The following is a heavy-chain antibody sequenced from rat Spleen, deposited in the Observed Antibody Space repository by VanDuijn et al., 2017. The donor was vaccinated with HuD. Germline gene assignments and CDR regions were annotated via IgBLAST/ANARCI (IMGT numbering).Heavy chain of an antibody. D-gene: IGHD1-11*01. Sequence: EVQLVESGGGVVQPGRSLKLSCVTSGFTFSDYYMAWVRQAPTKGLEWVATISYDGDSTYYPDSVKGRFTISRDNAENTVYLQMNSLRSEDTATYYCAKKRINYGGSYFDYWGQGVMVTVSS. J-gene: IGHJ2*01. CDR1: GFTFSDYY. V-gene: IGHV5-20*01. CDR2: ISYDGDST. CDR3: AKKRINYGGSYFDY.